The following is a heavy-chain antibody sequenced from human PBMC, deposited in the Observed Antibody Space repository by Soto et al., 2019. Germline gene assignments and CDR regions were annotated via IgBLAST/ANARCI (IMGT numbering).Heavy chain of an antibody. CDR3: ARDGDYYDSSGPLDAFDI. D-gene: IGHD3-22*01. V-gene: IGHV3-21*01. J-gene: IGHJ3*02. Sequence: GGSLRLSCAASGFTFNSYSMNWVRQAPGKGLEWVSSISSSSSYIYYADSVKGRFTISRDNAKNSLYLQMNSLRAEDTAVYYCARDGDYYDSSGPLDAFDIWGQGTMVTVSS. CDR1: GFTFNSYS. CDR2: ISSSSSYI.